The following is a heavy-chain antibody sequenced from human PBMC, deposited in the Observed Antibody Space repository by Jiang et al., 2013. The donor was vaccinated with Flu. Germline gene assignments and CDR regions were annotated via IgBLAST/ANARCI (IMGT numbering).Heavy chain of an antibody. Sequence: AVISYDGSNKYYADSVKGRFTTSRDNSKNTLYLQMNSLRAEDTAVYYCAKDPGQEGWLDPWGQGTLVTVSS. CDR2: ISYDGSNK. V-gene: IGHV3-30*18. J-gene: IGHJ5*02. CDR3: AKDPGQEGWLDP.